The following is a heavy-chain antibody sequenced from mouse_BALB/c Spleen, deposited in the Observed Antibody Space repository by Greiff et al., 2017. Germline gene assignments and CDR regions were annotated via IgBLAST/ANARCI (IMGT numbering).Heavy chain of an antibody. J-gene: IGHJ3*01. CDR3: ARGDYYGSSYGFAY. CDR2: ISSGSSTI. Sequence: EVMLVESGGGLVQPGGSRKLSCAASGFTFSSFGMHWVRQAPEKGLEWVAYISSGSSTIYYADTVKGRFTISRDNPKNTLFLQMTSLRSEDTAMYYCARGDYYGSSYGFAYWGQGTLVTVSA. V-gene: IGHV5-17*02. D-gene: IGHD1-1*01. CDR1: GFTFSSFG.